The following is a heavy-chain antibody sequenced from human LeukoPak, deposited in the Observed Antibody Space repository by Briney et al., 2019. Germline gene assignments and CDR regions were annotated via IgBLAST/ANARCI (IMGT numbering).Heavy chain of an antibody. CDR3: AKGEYSRTSYYHYYMDV. Sequence: SETLSLTCSVSGGSISSYYWSWIRQPPGKGLEWIGYISHRGSTNYNPSLKSRVTISVDTSRNQFSLKLSSVTAADTAVYFCAKGEYSRTSYYHYYMDVWGKGTTVTVSS. CDR1: GGSISSYY. J-gene: IGHJ6*03. CDR2: ISHRGST. D-gene: IGHD6-6*01. V-gene: IGHV4-59*01.